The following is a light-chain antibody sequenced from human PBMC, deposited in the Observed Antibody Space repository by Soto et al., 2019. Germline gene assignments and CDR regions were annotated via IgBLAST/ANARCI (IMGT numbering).Light chain of an antibody. CDR3: GSWDSSMSAYV. CDR2: DDN. V-gene: IGLV1-51*01. Sequence: QSVLTQPPSVSAAPGQKVTISCSGSSSNIGGNSVSWYRQLPGTAPKLLIYDDNKRPSGIPDRFSGSKSGTSATLGITGFQNGDEADYYCGSWDSSMSAYVFGTGTQVTVL. CDR1: SSNIGGNS. J-gene: IGLJ1*01.